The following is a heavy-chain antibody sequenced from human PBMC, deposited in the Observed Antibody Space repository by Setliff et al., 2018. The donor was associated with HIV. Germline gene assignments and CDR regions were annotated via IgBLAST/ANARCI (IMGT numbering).Heavy chain of an antibody. D-gene: IGHD3-10*01. V-gene: IGHV4-59*08. Sequence: SETLSLTCTVSGGSISSYYWSWIRQPPGKGLEWIGSIFHSGSANYNPSLKSRVTISVDTAKNFFSLTLTSVTSADTAVYYCGRRPVYYTSGSYYNDDIPDMWGQGTLVTVSS. CDR1: GGSISSYY. CDR3: GRRPVYYTSGSYYNDDIPDM. J-gene: IGHJ3*02. CDR2: IFHSGSA.